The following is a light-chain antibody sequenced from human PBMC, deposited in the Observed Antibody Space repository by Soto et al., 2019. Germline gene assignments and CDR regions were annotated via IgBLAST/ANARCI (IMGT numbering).Light chain of an antibody. V-gene: IGKV1-33*01. CDR3: QHYDKNPPELT. CDR2: DAS. CDR1: QDISNY. J-gene: IGKJ4*01. Sequence: DIQMTQSPSSLSASVGDRVTITCQASQDISNYLNWYQQKPGKAPKLLIYDASSLETGVPSRFRGSGSATNFTFTIRALQPEDIATYYCQHYDKNPPELTFGGGTKVEIK.